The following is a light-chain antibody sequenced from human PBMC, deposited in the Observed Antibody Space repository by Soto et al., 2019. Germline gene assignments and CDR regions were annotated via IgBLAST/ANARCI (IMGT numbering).Light chain of an antibody. CDR3: QSYDSSLSGWV. CDR1: SSNIGAGYD. CDR2: GNS. Sequence: QPVLTQPPSVSEAPGQRVTISCTGSSSNIGAGYDVHWYQQLPGTAPKLLISGNSNRPSGVPDRFSGSKSGTSASLAITGLQAEDEADYYCQSYDSSLSGWVFGGGTKLTVL. V-gene: IGLV1-40*01. J-gene: IGLJ3*02.